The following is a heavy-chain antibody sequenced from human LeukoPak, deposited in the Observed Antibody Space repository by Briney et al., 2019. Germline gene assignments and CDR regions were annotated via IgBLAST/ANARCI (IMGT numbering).Heavy chain of an antibody. Sequence: GGSLRLSCAASGFTFSSYAMHWVRQAPGKGLEWVAVISYDGSNKYYADSVKGRFTISRDNSKNTLYLQMNSLRSEDTAVYYCARDQTTMVRGVMIRFGYWGQGTLVTVSS. D-gene: IGHD3-10*01. CDR3: ARDQTTMVRGVMIRFGY. J-gene: IGHJ4*02. CDR2: ISYDGSNK. V-gene: IGHV3-30-3*01. CDR1: GFTFSSYA.